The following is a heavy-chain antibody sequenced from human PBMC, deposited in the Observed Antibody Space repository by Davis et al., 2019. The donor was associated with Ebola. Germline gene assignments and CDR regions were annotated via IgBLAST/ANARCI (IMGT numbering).Heavy chain of an antibody. J-gene: IGHJ4*02. CDR2: INHSGST. Sequence: PSETLSLTCAVYGGSFSGYYWSWIRQPPGKGLEWIGEINHSGSTNYNPSLKSRVTISVNTSKNQFSLKLSSVTAADTAVYYCARASIGYCSSTSCYKRIYGFDYWGQGTLVTVSS. D-gene: IGHD2-2*02. CDR3: ARASIGYCSSTSCYKRIYGFDY. V-gene: IGHV4-34*01. CDR1: GGSFSGYY.